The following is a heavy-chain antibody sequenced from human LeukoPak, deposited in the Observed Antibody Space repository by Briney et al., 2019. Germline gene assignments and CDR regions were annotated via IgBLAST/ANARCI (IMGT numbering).Heavy chain of an antibody. CDR2: INQDGSSK. J-gene: IGHJ4*02. V-gene: IGHV3-7*01. CDR1: GFTFSSYW. Sequence: GGSLRLSCAASGFTFSSYWMSWVRQAPGKGLEWVANINQDGSSKYYEDSVKGRFTISRDYAKNSLYLQMNSLRVEDTAVYYCAKVAKYYYGPETYYFFEQWGQGTPVTASS. CDR3: AKVAKYYYGPETYYFFEQ. D-gene: IGHD3-10*01.